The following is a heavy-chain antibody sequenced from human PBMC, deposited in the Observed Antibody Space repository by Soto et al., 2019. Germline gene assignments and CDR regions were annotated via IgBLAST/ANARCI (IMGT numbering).Heavy chain of an antibody. CDR3: ARSLYCSGGSCYGYYYYGMDV. D-gene: IGHD2-15*01. Sequence: ASVKVSCKASGYTFTSYYMHWVRQAPGQGLEWMGIINPSGGSTSYAQKFQGRVTMTRDTSTSTVYMELSSLRSEDTAVYYCARSLYCSGGSCYGYYYYGMDVWGHGTTVTVSS. V-gene: IGHV1-46*03. CDR2: INPSGGST. CDR1: GYTFTSYY. J-gene: IGHJ6*02.